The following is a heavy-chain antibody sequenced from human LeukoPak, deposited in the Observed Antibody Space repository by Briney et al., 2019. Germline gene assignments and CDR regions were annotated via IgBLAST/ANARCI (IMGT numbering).Heavy chain of an antibody. CDR1: GYTFTGYY. CDR2: INPNSGGT. D-gene: IGHD5-18*01. J-gene: IGHJ4*02. V-gene: IGHV1-2*04. CDR3: ARGAAMVTFGDY. Sequence: ASVKVSCKASGYTFTGYYTHWVRQAPGQGLEWMGWINPNSGGTNYAQKFQGWVTMTRDTSISTAYMELSRLRSDDTAVYYCARGAAMVTFGDYWGQGTLVTVSS.